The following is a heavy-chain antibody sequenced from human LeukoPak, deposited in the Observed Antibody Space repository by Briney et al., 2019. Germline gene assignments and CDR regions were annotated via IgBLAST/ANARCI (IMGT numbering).Heavy chain of an antibody. V-gene: IGHV4-30-4*08. CDR1: GGSISSGDYY. CDR3: ASSIVVVPAAMGCWFDP. Sequence: SETLSLTXTVSGGSISSGDYYWSWIRQPPGKGLEWIGYIYYSGSTYYNPSLKSRVTISVDTSKNQFSLKLSSVTAADTAVYYCASSIVVVPAAMGCWFDPWGQGTLVTVSS. J-gene: IGHJ5*02. CDR2: IYYSGST. D-gene: IGHD2-2*01.